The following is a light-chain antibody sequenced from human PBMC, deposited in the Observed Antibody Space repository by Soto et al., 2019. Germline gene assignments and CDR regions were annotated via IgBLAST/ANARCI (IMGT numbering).Light chain of an antibody. CDR2: DAS. CDR1: QQVSSNY. V-gene: IGKV3-20*01. J-gene: IGKJ4*01. CDR3: QQYGSLPIT. Sequence: ELVLTQSPGTLFFSPRKRTTLSCRATQQVSSNYLDWYQQKPGQAPKLLIYDASSMATGIPDRFSGSGSGTDFTLTISRLEPEDFAVYYCQQYGSLPITFGGGTKVDIK.